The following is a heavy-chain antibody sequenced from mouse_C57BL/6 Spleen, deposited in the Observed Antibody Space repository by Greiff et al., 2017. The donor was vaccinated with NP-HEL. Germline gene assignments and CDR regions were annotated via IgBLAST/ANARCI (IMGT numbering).Heavy chain of an antibody. CDR1: GYAFSSSW. CDR3: ARSWESAWFAY. D-gene: IGHD4-1*01. Sequence: VQLQQSGPELVKPGASVKISCKASGYAFSSSWMNWVKQRPGTGLEWIGRIYPGDGDTNYNGKFKGKATLTADKSSSTAYMQLSSLTSEDSAVYFCARSWESAWFAYWGQGTLVTVSA. V-gene: IGHV1-82*01. CDR2: IYPGDGDT. J-gene: IGHJ3*01.